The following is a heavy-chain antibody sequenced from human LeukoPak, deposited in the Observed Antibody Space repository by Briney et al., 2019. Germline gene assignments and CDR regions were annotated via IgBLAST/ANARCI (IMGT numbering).Heavy chain of an antibody. D-gene: IGHD4-11*01. CDR1: GFTFSNYG. CDR2: ISASGATT. V-gene: IGHV3-23*01. CDR3: ATHEPGDYRTDFDY. Sequence: PGGSLRLSCAASGFTFSNYGMSWVRQAPGKGLEWVSSISASGATTYDADSMKGRFTNSRDNSKNTLYLQMNNLRDEDTAVYYCATHEPGDYRTDFDYWGQGTLVTVSS. J-gene: IGHJ4*02.